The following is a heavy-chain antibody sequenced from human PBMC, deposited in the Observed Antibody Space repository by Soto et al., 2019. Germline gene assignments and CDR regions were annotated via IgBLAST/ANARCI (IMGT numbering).Heavy chain of an antibody. CDR2: IIPIFGTA. Sequence: SVKVSCKASGGTFSSYAISWVRQAPGQGLEWMGGIIPIFGTANYAQKFQGRVTITADESTSTAYMELSSLRSEDTAVYYWARDPAAAVASTVNWFDPWGQGTLVTVSS. J-gene: IGHJ5*02. V-gene: IGHV1-69*13. CDR1: GGTFSSYA. CDR3: ARDPAAAVASTVNWFDP. D-gene: IGHD6-25*01.